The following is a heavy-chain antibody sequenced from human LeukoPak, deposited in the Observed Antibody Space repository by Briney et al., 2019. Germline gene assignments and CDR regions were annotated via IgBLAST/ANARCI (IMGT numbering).Heavy chain of an antibody. CDR1: GIIISSNY. Sequence: PGGSQRLSCAASGIIISSNYMQWVRQAPGKGLVWVSRINPEGTSTTYADSVKGRFTISRDNAKNTVYLQMNSLRAEDTAVYYCATVTSGHWGQGILVTVSS. J-gene: IGHJ4*02. D-gene: IGHD4-17*01. CDR2: INPEGTST. V-gene: IGHV3-74*01. CDR3: ATVTSGH.